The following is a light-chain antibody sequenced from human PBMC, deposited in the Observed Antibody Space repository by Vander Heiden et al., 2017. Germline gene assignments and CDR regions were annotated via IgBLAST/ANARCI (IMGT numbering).Light chain of an antibody. CDR1: QDIRND. J-gene: IGKJ2*01. CDR3: LQHNNDPPT. V-gene: IGKV1-17*01. Sequence: DIQMTQSPSSLSASVGDSVTITCRASQDIRNDLAWYQQKPGEAPKRLMYDASTLQGGIPSRFGGGGSGAEFTITISSLQPEDFASYYYLQHNNDPPTFGQGTKLEIK. CDR2: DAS.